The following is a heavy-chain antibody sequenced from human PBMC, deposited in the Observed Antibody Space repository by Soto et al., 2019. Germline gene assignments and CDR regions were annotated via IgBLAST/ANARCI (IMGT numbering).Heavy chain of an antibody. CDR1: AGSISTTPNY. CDR2: ISYSGST. Sequence: SETLSLTCTVSAGSISTTPNYWGWIRQPPGKGLEWIGSISYSGSTYYNPSLKSRLTISIDTSKTQFSLKLSSVTAADTVPYYCATHIHCSRGVCPYYFDYWGQGTLVTVSS. V-gene: IGHV4-39*01. D-gene: IGHD2-8*01. J-gene: IGHJ4*02. CDR3: ATHIHCSRGVCPYYFDY.